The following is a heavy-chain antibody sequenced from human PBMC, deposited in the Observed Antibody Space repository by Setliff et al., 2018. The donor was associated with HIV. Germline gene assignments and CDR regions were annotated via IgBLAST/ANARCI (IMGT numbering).Heavy chain of an antibody. V-gene: IGHV1-69*13. J-gene: IGHJ6*03. CDR1: GGTFSSYT. Sequence: SVKVSCKASGGTFSSYTISWVRQAPGQGLEWMGGIVPIFGTTKSAQKFQGRVTITADESTSTAYMELNGRRSEDTAVYYCARGVGYCAGDCYSTYYYDYRDVWGKGTTVTVSS. CDR3: ARGVGYCAGDCYSTYYYDYRDV. CDR2: IVPIFGTT. D-gene: IGHD2-21*02.